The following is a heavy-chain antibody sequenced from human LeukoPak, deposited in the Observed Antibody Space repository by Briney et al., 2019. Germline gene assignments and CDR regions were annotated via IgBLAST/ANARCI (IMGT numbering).Heavy chain of an antibody. D-gene: IGHD3-22*01. CDR1: GFTFSSYG. V-gene: IGHV3-23*01. CDR3: AKGADYDSSGPFDS. J-gene: IGHJ4*02. Sequence: GGSLRLSCSASGFTFSSYGIHWVRQAPGKGLEWFSTISGGGGSTYYADSVKGRFTISRDNSKNTLYLQMNSLRAEDTAVYYCAKGADYDSSGPFDSWGQGTLVTVSS. CDR2: ISGGGGST.